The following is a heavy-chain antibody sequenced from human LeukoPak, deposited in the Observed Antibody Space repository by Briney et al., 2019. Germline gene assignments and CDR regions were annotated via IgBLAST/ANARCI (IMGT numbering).Heavy chain of an antibody. D-gene: IGHD3-3*01. CDR3: ARDLDFWSGHYTHYYYGMDV. Sequence: ASVKVSCKASGGTFSSYAISWVRQAPGQGLEWMGGIIPIFGTANYAQKFQGRVTITADESTSTAYMELSSLRSEDTAVYYCARDLDFWSGHYTHYYYGMDVWGQGTTVTVSS. CDR2: IIPIFGTA. J-gene: IGHJ6*02. V-gene: IGHV1-69*13. CDR1: GGTFSSYA.